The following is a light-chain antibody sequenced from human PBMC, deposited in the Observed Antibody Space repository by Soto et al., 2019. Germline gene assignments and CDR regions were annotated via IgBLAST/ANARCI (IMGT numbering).Light chain of an antibody. CDR3: QHYGRSPIT. CDR2: GAS. J-gene: IGKJ5*01. V-gene: IGKV3-20*01. CDR1: QSVNSR. Sequence: EIVLTQSPGTLSLSPGERATLSCRASQSVNSRLAWYQHKPGQAPRLPISGASSRPTGTPDGFRGRGSATDFTPTISRLEPEVFALYSCQHYGRSPITFAKGTRLEI.